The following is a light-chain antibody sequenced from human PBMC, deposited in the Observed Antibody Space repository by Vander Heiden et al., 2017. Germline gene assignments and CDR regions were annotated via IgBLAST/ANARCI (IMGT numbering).Light chain of an antibody. CDR1: QSVLYSSNNKNY. CDR3: QQDYSTPIT. V-gene: IGKV4-1*01. J-gene: IGKJ5*01. CDR2: WAS. Sequence: DIVMTQSPDSLAVSVGERATINCKSSQSVLYSSNNKNYLAWYQQKPGQPPKLLIYWASTRESGVPDRFSGSGSGTDFTLTISSLQAEDVAVYYCQQDYSTPITFGQGTRLEIK.